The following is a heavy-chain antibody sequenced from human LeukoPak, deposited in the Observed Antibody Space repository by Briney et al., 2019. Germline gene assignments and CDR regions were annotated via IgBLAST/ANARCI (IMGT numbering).Heavy chain of an antibody. V-gene: IGHV6-1*01. CDR1: GDSVSSNSAA. Sequence: SQTLSLTCAISGDSVSSNSAAWNWIRQSPSSGLEWLGRTYYRSKWYNDYAVSVKSRITINPDTSKNQFSLQLNSVTPEDTAVYYCARTSTKYYDILTGYYNHNSVGNDAFDIWGQGTMVTVSS. CDR2: TYYRSKWYN. D-gene: IGHD3-9*01. J-gene: IGHJ3*02. CDR3: ARTSTKYYDILTGYYNHNSVGNDAFDI.